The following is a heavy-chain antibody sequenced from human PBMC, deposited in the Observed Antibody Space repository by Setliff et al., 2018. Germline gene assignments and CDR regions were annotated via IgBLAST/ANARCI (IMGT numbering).Heavy chain of an antibody. CDR2: IYYSGTT. CDR1: GDTISSYY. D-gene: IGHD2-15*01. J-gene: IGHJ4*02. CDR3: ARENGYCSGGACYFMFDY. V-gene: IGHV4-59*01. Sequence: SETLSLTCSVSGDTISSYYWSWVRQPPGKGLEWIGYIYYSGTTNYNPSLKSRVTISVDRSKNQFSLELSSVTAVDTAMYYCARENGYCSGGACYFMFDYWGQGTLVTVSS.